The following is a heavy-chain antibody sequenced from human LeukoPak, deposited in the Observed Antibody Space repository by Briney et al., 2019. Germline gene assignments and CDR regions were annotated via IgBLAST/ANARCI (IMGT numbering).Heavy chain of an antibody. CDR1: GFSLTTSGMC. V-gene: IGHV2-70*11. CDR3: ARTLAASNLFDS. J-gene: IGHJ5*01. CDR2: IDWDDVT. Sequence: SGPTLVNPTQTLTLTCTFSGFSLTTSGMCVSWIRQPPGKALEWLARIDWDDVTYHSTSLKTRLTISKDTSKNLVVLTMTNMDPVDTATYYCARTLAASNLFDSWGQGTLVTVSS. D-gene: IGHD3-16*01.